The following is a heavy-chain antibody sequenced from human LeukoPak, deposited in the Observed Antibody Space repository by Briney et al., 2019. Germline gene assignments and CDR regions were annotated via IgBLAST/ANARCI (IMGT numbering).Heavy chain of an antibody. D-gene: IGHD5-12*01. Sequence: GASVKVSCKASGGTFSSYAISWVRQAPGQGLEWMGGIIPIFGTANYAQKFQGRVTITADESTSTVYMELSSLRSEDTAVYYCARDRVPIVATIYYYYYGMDVWGQGTTVTVSS. V-gene: IGHV1-69*13. CDR2: IIPIFGTA. J-gene: IGHJ6*02. CDR1: GGTFSSYA. CDR3: ARDRVPIVATIYYYYYGMDV.